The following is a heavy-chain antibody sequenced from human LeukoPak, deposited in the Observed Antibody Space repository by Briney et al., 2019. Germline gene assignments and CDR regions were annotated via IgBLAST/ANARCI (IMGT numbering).Heavy chain of an antibody. Sequence: ASVKVSCKASGGTFSSYAISWVRQAPGQGLEWMGWINPHSGGTNYAQKFQGRVTMTRDTSISTAYMELRRLRSDDTAVYYCARARDSSGWYNYYYYMDVWGKGTTVTISS. CDR1: GGTFSSYA. J-gene: IGHJ6*03. D-gene: IGHD6-19*01. CDR2: INPHSGGT. CDR3: ARARDSSGWYNYYYYMDV. V-gene: IGHV1-2*02.